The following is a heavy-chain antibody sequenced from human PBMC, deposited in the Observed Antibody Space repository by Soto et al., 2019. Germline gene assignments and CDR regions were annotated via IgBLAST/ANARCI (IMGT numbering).Heavy chain of an antibody. CDR1: GGSISSYY. CDR2: IYYSGST. D-gene: IGHD1-1*01. Sequence: QVQLQESGPGLVKPSETLSLTCTVSGGSISSYYWSWIRQPPGKGLEWIGYIYYSGSTNYNPSLKSRVTISVDKSNNQFSLKLSSVTAADAAVYYCARHGRWHDLDIWGQGTMVTVSS. CDR3: ARHGRWHDLDI. J-gene: IGHJ3*02. V-gene: IGHV4-59*08.